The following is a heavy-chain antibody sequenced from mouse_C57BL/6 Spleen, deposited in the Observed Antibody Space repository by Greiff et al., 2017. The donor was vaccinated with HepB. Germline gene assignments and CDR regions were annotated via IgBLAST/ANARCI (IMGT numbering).Heavy chain of an antibody. Sequence: VKLMESGPELVKPGASVKISCKASGYAFSSSWMNWVKQRPGKGLEWIGRIYPGDGDTNYNGKFKGKATLTADKSSSTAYMQLSSLTSEDSAVYFCARPRYDYDDAMDYWGQGTSVTVSS. CDR2: IYPGDGDT. J-gene: IGHJ4*01. V-gene: IGHV1-82*01. CDR1: GYAFSSSW. D-gene: IGHD2-4*01. CDR3: ARPRYDYDDAMDY.